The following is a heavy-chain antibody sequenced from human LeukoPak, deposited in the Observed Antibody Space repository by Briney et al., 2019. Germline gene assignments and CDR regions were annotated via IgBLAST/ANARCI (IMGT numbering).Heavy chain of an antibody. CDR1: GYTFTGYY. CDR3: ARGSYGGYDTFDY. CDR2: INPNSGGT. Sequence: GASVKVSCKASGYTFTGYYMHWVRQAPGQGLEWMGWINPNSGGTNYAQEFQGRVTITRNTSISTAYMELSSLRSEDTAVYYCARGSYGGYDTFDYWGQGTLVTVSS. J-gene: IGHJ4*02. D-gene: IGHD5-12*01. V-gene: IGHV1-2*02.